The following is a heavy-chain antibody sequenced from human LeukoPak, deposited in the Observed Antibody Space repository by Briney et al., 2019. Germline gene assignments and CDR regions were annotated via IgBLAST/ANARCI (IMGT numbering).Heavy chain of an antibody. D-gene: IGHD4-17*01. J-gene: IGHJ4*02. V-gene: IGHV4-34*01. CDR3: ALFPNDYGDYAPS. CDR1: GGSFSGYY. CDR2: INHSGST. Sequence: SETQSLTCAVYGGSFSGYYWSWIRQPPGKGLEWIGEINHSGSTNYNPSLKSRVTISVDTSKNQFSLKLSSVTAADTAVYYCALFPNDYGDYAPSWGQGTLVTVSS.